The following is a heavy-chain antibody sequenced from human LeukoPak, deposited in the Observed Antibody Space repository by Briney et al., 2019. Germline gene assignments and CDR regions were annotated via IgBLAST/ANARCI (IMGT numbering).Heavy chain of an antibody. D-gene: IGHD6-19*01. CDR1: GRSISSSRNF. Sequence: SETLSLTCTVSGRSISSSRNFWAWIRQPPGKGLEWIASIHYSGTTYYNPSLKSRVTIFVHTSDKQVSLKLSSVTAADTAAYYCATGGGVAVAHAWGQGIVVTVSS. CDR3: ATGGGVAVAHA. CDR2: IHYSGTT. V-gene: IGHV4-39*01. J-gene: IGHJ4*02.